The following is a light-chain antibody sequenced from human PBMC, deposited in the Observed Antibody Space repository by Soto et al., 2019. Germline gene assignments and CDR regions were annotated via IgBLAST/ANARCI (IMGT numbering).Light chain of an antibody. V-gene: IGLV4-60*02. J-gene: IGLJ3*02. Sequence: QSVLTQSSSASASLESSVKLTCTLSSGHSGYIIAWHQQQPGKAPRYLMKLEGSGSYNKGSGVPDRFSGSSSGADRYLTIPNLQFEDEADYYCETWDSNTRVFGGGTKVTVL. CDR1: SGHSGYI. CDR3: ETWDSNTRV. CDR2: LEGSGSY.